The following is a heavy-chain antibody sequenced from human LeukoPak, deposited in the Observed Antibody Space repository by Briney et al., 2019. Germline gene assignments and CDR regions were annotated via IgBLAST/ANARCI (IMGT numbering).Heavy chain of an antibody. D-gene: IGHD3-3*01. J-gene: IGHJ6*03. Sequence: SETLSLTCTVSGYSISSGYYWGWIRQPPGKGLEWIGSIYHSGSTYYNPSLKSRVTISVDTSKNQFSLKLSSVTAADTAVYYCARDLLTYDFWSGYYYMDVWGKGTTVTVSS. CDR3: ARDLLTYDFWSGYYYMDV. V-gene: IGHV4-38-2*02. CDR2: IYHSGST. CDR1: GYSISSGYY.